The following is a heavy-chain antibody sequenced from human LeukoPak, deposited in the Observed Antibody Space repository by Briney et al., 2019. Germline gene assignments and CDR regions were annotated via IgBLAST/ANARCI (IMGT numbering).Heavy chain of an antibody. Sequence: GGSLRLSCAASGFTFSSYSMNWVRQAPGKGLEWVSSISSSSSYIYYADSVKGRFTISRDNAKNSLYLQMNSLRAEDTAVYYCARGSYDILTGSYYFDYWGQGTLVTVSS. D-gene: IGHD3-9*01. J-gene: IGHJ4*02. V-gene: IGHV3-21*01. CDR2: ISSSSSYI. CDR3: ARGSYDILTGSYYFDY. CDR1: GFTFSSYS.